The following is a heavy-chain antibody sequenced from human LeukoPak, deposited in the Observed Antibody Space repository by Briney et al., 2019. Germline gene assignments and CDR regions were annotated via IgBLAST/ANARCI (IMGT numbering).Heavy chain of an antibody. D-gene: IGHD3-3*01. V-gene: IGHV1-46*01. Sequence: ASVKVSCKASGYTFTSYYMHWVRQAPGQGLEWMGIINPSGGSTSYTQKFQGRVTMTRDTSTSTVYMELSSLRSEDTAVYYCAXEGFXXXXXDFXXGXXXXYXXGMDVWGQGTTVTVSS. J-gene: IGHJ6*02. CDR3: AXEGFXXXXXDFXXGXXXXYXXGMDV. CDR2: INPSGGST. CDR1: GYTFTSYY.